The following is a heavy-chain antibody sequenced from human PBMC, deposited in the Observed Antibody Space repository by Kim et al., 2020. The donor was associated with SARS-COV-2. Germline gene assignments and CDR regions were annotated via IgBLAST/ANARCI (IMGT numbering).Heavy chain of an antibody. J-gene: IGHJ3*02. CDR3: TTLTAVVSGSGDVFDI. CDR1: GFRFSSSW. CDR2: IKNDGSSI. Sequence: GGSLRLSCAASGFRFSSSWFNWVRQAPGKGLVWVSRIKNDGSSITYADSVEGRFTISRDSAKNTLYLQMNSLRAEDTALYYCTTLTAVVSGSGDVFDIWGQGTMVTVSS. D-gene: IGHD2-21*01. V-gene: IGHV3-74*01.